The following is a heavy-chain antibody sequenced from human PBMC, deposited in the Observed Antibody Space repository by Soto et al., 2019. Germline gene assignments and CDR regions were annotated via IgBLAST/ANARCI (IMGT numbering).Heavy chain of an antibody. D-gene: IGHD1-26*01. CDR3: ARSGIVGATPY. V-gene: IGHV4-4*02. J-gene: IGHJ4*02. CDR1: GDSISSDKW. Sequence: SETLSLTCAVSGDSISSDKWWSWVRQPPGKGLEWIGEIHHSGNSNYNPSLKSRVIISVDKSKNQFSLKLSSVTDADTAVYYCARSGIVGATPYWGQGTLVTVSS. CDR2: IHHSGNS.